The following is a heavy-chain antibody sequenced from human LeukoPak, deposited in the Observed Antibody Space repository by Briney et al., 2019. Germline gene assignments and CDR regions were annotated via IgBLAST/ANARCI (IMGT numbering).Heavy chain of an antibody. CDR3: AKEKVGSIAVAGPLDY. J-gene: IGHJ4*02. V-gene: IGHV3-23*01. CDR2: ISGSGGST. D-gene: IGHD6-19*01. Sequence: GGSLRLSCAASGFTFSSYAMSWVRQAPGKGLGWVSAISGSGGSTYYADSVKGRFTISRDNSKNTLYLQMNSLRAEDTAVYYCAKEKVGSIAVAGPLDYWGQGTLVTVSS. CDR1: GFTFSSYA.